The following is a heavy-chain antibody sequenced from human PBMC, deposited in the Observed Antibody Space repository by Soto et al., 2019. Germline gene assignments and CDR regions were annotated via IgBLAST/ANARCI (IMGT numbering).Heavy chain of an antibody. CDR1: GYTFTGYA. Sequence: ASVKVSCKASGYTFTGYAMHWVRQAPGQRLEWMGWINAGNGNTKYSQKFQGRVTITRDTSASTAYMELSSLRSEDTAVYYCARGAVDYYDYGMDVWGQGTTVTVSS. CDR2: INAGNGNT. J-gene: IGHJ6*02. D-gene: IGHD2-15*01. CDR3: ARGAVDYYDYGMDV. V-gene: IGHV1-3*01.